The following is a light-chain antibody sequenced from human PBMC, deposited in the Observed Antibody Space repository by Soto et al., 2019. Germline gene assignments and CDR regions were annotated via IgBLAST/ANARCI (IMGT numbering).Light chain of an antibody. Sequence: DIQMTQSPSSLSASVGDRVTITCRASQGIRTDLGWYQQKPGKAPKRLIYSASSLQSGVPSRFSGSGSGTEFTLTVSSLQPEDFATYYCLQHNSYPRTFGQGTKVDIK. CDR2: SAS. J-gene: IGKJ1*01. CDR3: LQHNSYPRT. V-gene: IGKV1-17*01. CDR1: QGIRTD.